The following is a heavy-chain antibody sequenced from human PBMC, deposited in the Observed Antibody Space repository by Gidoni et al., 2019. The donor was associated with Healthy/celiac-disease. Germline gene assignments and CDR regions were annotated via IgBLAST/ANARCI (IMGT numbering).Heavy chain of an antibody. J-gene: IGHJ6*02. Sequence: QVQLQQWCAGLLKPSETLSLTCAVYGGSFSGYYWSWIRQPPGKGLEWIGEINHSGSTNYNPSLKRRVTISVDTSKNQFSLKLSSVTAADTAVYYGARIAQLRYYGMDVWGQGTTVTVSS. V-gene: IGHV4-34*01. D-gene: IGHD2-2*01. CDR2: INHSGST. CDR1: GGSFSGYY. CDR3: ARIAQLRYYGMDV.